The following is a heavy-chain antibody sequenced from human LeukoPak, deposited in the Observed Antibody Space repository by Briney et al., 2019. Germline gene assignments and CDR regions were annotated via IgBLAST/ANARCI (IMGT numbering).Heavy chain of an antibody. CDR1: GFTFSSYA. CDR3: AKGRDFWSGYPSFGPLYFDY. Sequence: GGSLRLSCAASGFTFSSYAMSWVRQAPGKGLEWVSAIRGSGGSTYYADSVKGRFTISRDNSKNTLYLQMNSLRAEDTAVYYCAKGRDFWSGYPSFGPLYFDYWGQGTLVTVSS. V-gene: IGHV3-23*01. CDR2: IRGSGGST. J-gene: IGHJ4*02. D-gene: IGHD3-3*01.